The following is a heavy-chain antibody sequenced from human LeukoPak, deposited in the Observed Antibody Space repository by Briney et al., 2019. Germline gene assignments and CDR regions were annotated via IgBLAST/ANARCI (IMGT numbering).Heavy chain of an antibody. D-gene: IGHD4-17*01. Sequence: SETLSLTCTVSGYSISSGYYWGWIRLPPGKGLDWIGSIYHSGSTYYNPSLKSRVTISVDTSKNQFSLKLSSVTAADTAVYYCARAIYGDYAYYYYYMDVWGKGTTVTVSS. CDR2: IYHSGST. J-gene: IGHJ6*03. V-gene: IGHV4-38-2*02. CDR3: ARAIYGDYAYYYYYMDV. CDR1: GYSISSGYY.